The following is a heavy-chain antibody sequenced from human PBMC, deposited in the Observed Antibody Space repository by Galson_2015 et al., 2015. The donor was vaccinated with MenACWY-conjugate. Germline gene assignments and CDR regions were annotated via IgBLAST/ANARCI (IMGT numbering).Heavy chain of an antibody. V-gene: IGHV4-4*02. CDR3: ARLTGGYNWFDP. J-gene: IGHJ5*02. D-gene: IGHD7-27*01. Sequence: SETLSLTCAVSGGSISSSNWWSWVRQPPGKGLEWIGEIYHSGSTNYNPSLKSRVTISVDKSKNQFSLKLSSVTVADTAVYYCARLTGGYNWFDPWGQGTLVTVSS. CDR1: GGSISSSNW. CDR2: IYHSGST.